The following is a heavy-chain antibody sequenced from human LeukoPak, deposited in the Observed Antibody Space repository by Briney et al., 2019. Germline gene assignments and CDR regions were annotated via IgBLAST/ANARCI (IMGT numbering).Heavy chain of an antibody. CDR2: INHSGST. CDR1: GGSFSGYY. D-gene: IGHD6-13*01. CDR3: ASRWYSSSWYSFDY. Sequence: PSETLSLTCAVYGGSFSGYYWSWIRQPPGKGLEWIGEINHSGSTIYNPSLKSRVTISVDTSKNQFSLKLSSVTAADTAVYYCASRWYSSSWYSFDYWGQGTLVTVSS. V-gene: IGHV4-34*01. J-gene: IGHJ4*02.